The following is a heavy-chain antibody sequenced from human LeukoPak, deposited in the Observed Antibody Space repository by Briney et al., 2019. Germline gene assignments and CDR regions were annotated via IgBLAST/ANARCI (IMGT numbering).Heavy chain of an antibody. CDR1: GFTVSSNY. CDR3: ARAVGVTAIHNAFDI. D-gene: IGHD2-21*02. CDR2: IYSGGGT. J-gene: IGHJ3*02. V-gene: IGHV3-66*02. Sequence: PGGSLRLSCAASGFTVSSNYMSWVRQAPGKGLEWVSVIYSGGGTDYADSVKGRFTISRDNSKNTLYLQMNSLRAEDTAVYHCARAVGVTAIHNAFDIWGQGTMVTVSS.